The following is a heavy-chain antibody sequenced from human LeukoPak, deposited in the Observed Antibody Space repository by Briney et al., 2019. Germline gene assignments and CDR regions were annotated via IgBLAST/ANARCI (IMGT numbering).Heavy chain of an antibody. CDR1: GFTLSRYS. CDR3: ARDLRGYSYGRSPFDY. V-gene: IGHV3-48*01. CDR2: ISSSSSNK. D-gene: IGHD5-18*01. Sequence: GGPLSLSCAASGFTLSRYSMNWVRQAPGKGLEWVSYISSSSSNKYYADSVKRRFTISRDNAKNSLYLQMNSLRAEDTAVYYCARDLRGYSYGRSPFDYWGQGTLVTVSS. J-gene: IGHJ4*02.